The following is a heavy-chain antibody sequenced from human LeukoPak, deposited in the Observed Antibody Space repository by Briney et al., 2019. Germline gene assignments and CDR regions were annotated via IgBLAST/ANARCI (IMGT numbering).Heavy chain of an antibody. CDR2: ISPSGTVI. CDR3: ARDYNC. V-gene: IGHV3-11*01. D-gene: IGHD3-10*01. CDR1: GFTSTDYY. J-gene: IGHJ4*02. Sequence: TGGSLRLSCSASGFTSTDYYMSWIRQAPGKGLEWVSYISPSGTVIYYGDSVKGRFTISRDNAKKSLYLQMSSLRAEDTAVYYCARDYNCWGQGTLVTVSS.